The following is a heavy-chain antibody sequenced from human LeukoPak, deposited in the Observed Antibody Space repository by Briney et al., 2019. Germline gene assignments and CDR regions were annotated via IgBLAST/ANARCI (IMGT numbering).Heavy chain of an antibody. CDR2: IYSGGST. Sequence: PGGSLRLSCAASGFTVSSNYMSWVRQAPGKGLEWVSVIYSGGSTYYADSVKGRFTISRDNSKNTLYLQMNSLRAEDTAVYYCAKDLNLQYYDILTGYFWGQGTLVTVSS. V-gene: IGHV3-66*01. D-gene: IGHD3-9*01. CDR1: GFTVSSNY. CDR3: AKDLNLQYYDILTGYF. J-gene: IGHJ4*02.